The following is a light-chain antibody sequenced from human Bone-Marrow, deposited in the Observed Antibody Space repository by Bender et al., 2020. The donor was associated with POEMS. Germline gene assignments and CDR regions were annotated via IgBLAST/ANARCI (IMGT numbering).Light chain of an antibody. CDR1: SSYVGGFDL. V-gene: IGLV2-23*02. J-gene: IGLJ2*01. Sequence: QSALTQPASVSGSPGQSISISCTGTSSYVGGFDLVPWYQQYPGKVPKLLIYEVTKRPSGVSSRLSGYKAGNTAFLMISGLQADDEADYFCSSHVRSQVRFGGGTNLTFL. CDR3: SSHVRSQVR. CDR2: EVT.